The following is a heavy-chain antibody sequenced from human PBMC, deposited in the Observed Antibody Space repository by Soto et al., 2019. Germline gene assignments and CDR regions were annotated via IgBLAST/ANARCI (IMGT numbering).Heavy chain of an antibody. Sequence: PGGSLRLSCGASGFTFSNYDIYWVRQPTGKGLEWGSAIGTGGDTYYAGSVQGRFTISREDAKDSSYLQMNSLRAGDTALYYCARELDDRYKGNLDVWGQGTTVTDSS. D-gene: IGHD3-22*01. J-gene: IGHJ6*02. V-gene: IGHV3-13*01. CDR1: GFTFSNYD. CDR2: IGTGGDT. CDR3: ARELDDRYKGNLDV.